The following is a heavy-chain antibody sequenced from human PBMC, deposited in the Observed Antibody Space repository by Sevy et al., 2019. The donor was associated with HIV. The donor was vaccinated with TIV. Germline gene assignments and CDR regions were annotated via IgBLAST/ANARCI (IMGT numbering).Heavy chain of an antibody. CDR1: GFTFSSYS. D-gene: IGHD2-21*02. CDR2: ISSSSSYI. V-gene: IGHV3-21*01. CDR3: ARVSGDEKRAFDI. J-gene: IGHJ3*02. Sequence: GGSLRLSCAASGFTFSSYSMNWVRQPPGKGLEWVSSISSSSSYIYYADSVKGRFTISRDNAKNSLYLQMNSLRAEDTAVYYCARVSGDEKRAFDIWGQGTMVTVSS.